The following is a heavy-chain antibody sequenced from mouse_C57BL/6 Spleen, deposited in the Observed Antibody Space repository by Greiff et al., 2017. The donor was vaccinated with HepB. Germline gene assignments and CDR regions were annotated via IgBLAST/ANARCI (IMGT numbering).Heavy chain of an antibody. Sequence: LQESGAELARPGASVKLSCKASGYTFTSYGISWVKQRTGQGLEWIGEIYPRSGNTYYNEKFKGKATLTADKSSSTAYMELRSLTSEDSAVYFCAYYYYGSSHYAMDYWGQGTSVTVSS. CDR3: AYYYYGSSHYAMDY. D-gene: IGHD1-1*01. CDR1: GYTFTSYG. V-gene: IGHV1-81*01. J-gene: IGHJ4*01. CDR2: IYPRSGNT.